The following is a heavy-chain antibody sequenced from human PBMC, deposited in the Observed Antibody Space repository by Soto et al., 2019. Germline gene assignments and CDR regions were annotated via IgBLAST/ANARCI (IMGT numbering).Heavy chain of an antibody. J-gene: IGHJ4*02. CDR3: STLHDNRLQKWADYFDY. V-gene: IGHV1-24*01. CDR1: GYTLTELS. Sequence: VGSVKVSWKVSGYTLTELSMHWDRQAPGKGLEWMGGFDPEDGETIYEQKFQGRVTMPEDTSTDTAYMELSSLRSEDTAVYYCSTLHDNRLQKWADYFDYWGQGTLVTVSS. CDR2: FDPEDGET. D-gene: IGHD4-4*01.